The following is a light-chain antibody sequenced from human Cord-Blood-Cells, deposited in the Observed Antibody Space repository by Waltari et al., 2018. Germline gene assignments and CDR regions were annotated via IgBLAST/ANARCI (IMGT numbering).Light chain of an antibody. CDR2: KAS. CDR3: QQYNSYSWT. CDR1: QSISSW. Sequence: DIQMTQSPSTLSASVGDRVTITCRASQSISSWLAWYQQKPGKAPKLLIYKASSLESGVPSRFSGSXSGTEFTLTISSLQXDDFATYYCQQYNSYSWTFGQGTKVEIK. V-gene: IGKV1-5*03. J-gene: IGKJ1*01.